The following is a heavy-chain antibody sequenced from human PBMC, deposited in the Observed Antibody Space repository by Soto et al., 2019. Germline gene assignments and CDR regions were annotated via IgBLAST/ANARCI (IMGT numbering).Heavy chain of an antibody. J-gene: IGHJ4*02. CDR2: IWLDGNKK. CDR1: VVTFCIYV. CDR3: ARDVSSMRTDQSSNNFDY. V-gene: IGHV3-33*01. D-gene: IGHD4-4*01. Sequence: QPGWSMRLCCAASVVTFCIYVVDWFCQAPGKGPEWVAVIWLDGNKKFYADSVKGRFTISRDDSQSTLYLQMNSLRAEDTAVYYCARDVSSMRTDQSSNNFDYWGQGTLVTVSS.